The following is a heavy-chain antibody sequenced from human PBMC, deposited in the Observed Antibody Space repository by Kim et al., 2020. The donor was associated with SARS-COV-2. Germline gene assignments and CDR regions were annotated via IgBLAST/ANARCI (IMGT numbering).Heavy chain of an antibody. Sequence: GGSLRLSCAASGFTFDDYAMHWVRQAPGKGLEWVSLISWDGGSTYYADSVKGRFTISRDNRKNTLYLQMNSLRAEDTALYYCAKDMGRAGIAPDGFDSWGQGTLVTVSS. CDR2: ISWDGGST. D-gene: IGHD6-13*01. V-gene: IGHV3-43D*03. CDR1: GFTFDDYA. CDR3: AKDMGRAGIAPDGFDS. J-gene: IGHJ5*01.